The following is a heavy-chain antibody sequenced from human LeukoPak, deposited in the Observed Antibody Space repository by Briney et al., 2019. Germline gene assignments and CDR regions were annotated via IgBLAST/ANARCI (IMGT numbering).Heavy chain of an antibody. Sequence: GGSLRLSCSASGFTFSSYAMHWVRQAPGKGLEYASAIGSNGGSTYYADSVKGRFTISRDNSKNTLYLQMSSLRAEDTAVYYCVKELYDYVWGSYRYFDYWGQGTLVTVSS. CDR1: GFTFSSYA. V-gene: IGHV3-64D*06. D-gene: IGHD3-16*02. CDR2: IGSNGGST. CDR3: VKELYDYVWGSYRYFDY. J-gene: IGHJ4*02.